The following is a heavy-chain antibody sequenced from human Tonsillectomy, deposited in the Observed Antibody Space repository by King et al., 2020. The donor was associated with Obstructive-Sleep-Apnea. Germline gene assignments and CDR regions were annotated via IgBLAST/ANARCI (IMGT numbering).Heavy chain of an antibody. CDR2: ISSNGGST. CDR1: GFTFSSYA. V-gene: IGHV3-64*01. Sequence: VQLVESGGGLVQPGGSLRLSCAASGFTFSSYAMHWVRQAPGKGLEYVSAISSNGGSTYYANSVKGRFTISRDNSKNTLYLQMGSLRAEDMAVYYCARDYAYGDYGYFQHWGQGTLVTVSS. CDR3: ARDYAYGDYGYFQH. J-gene: IGHJ1*01. D-gene: IGHD4-17*01.